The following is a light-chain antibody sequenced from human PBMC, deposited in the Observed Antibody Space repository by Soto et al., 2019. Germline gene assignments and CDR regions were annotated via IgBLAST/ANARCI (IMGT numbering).Light chain of an antibody. CDR3: SSYTSSSTIFV. V-gene: IGLV2-14*01. CDR2: EVS. CDR1: SSDVGGYNY. Sequence: QSALTQPASVSGSPGQSVTISCTGSSSDVGGYNYVSWYQQHPGKAPKLMIYEVSNRPSGVSNRFSASKSSNTASLTISGMQAEDDADYYCSSYTSSSTIFVFGSGTKLTVL. J-gene: IGLJ1*01.